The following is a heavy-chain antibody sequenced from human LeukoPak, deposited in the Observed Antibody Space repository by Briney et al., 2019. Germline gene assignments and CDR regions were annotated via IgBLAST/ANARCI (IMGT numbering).Heavy chain of an antibody. CDR2: ISYDGSNK. CDR1: GFTFSSYG. Sequence: GGSLRLSCAASGFTFSSYGMHWVRQAPGKGLEWVAVISYDGSNKYYADSVKGRFTISRDNSKNTPYLQMNSLRAEDTAVYYCAKGRRHFFGAAAGNYYYYGMDVWGQGTTVTVSS. CDR3: AKGRRHFFGAAAGNYYYYGMDV. D-gene: IGHD6-13*01. V-gene: IGHV3-30*18. J-gene: IGHJ6*02.